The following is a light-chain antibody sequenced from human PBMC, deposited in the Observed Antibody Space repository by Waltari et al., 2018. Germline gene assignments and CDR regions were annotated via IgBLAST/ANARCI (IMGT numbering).Light chain of an antibody. J-gene: IGLJ2*01. Sequence: QSALTQPASVSGSPGQSITISCTGSGSDFRDSTYVSWYQQYPGKAPKLILYEVSHRPSWVSSRFSGSKSDNTASLTISGLQADDESNYYCASYTTAILFGGGTKLTVL. CDR3: ASYTTAIL. V-gene: IGLV2-14*03. CDR2: EVS. CDR1: GSDFRDSTY.